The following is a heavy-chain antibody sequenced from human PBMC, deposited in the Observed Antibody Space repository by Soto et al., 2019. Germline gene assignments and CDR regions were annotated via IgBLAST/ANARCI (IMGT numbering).Heavy chain of an antibody. D-gene: IGHD2-15*01. J-gene: IGHJ3*02. CDR1: GYTFTSYA. CDR2: INAGNGNT. CDR3: ARVRYCSGGSCYLSPDAFDI. Sequence: ASVKVSCKASGYTFTSYAMHWVRQAPGQRLEWMGWINAGNGNTKYSQKFQGRVTITRGTSASTAYMELSSLRSEDTAVYYCARVRYCSGGSCYLSPDAFDIWGQGTMVTVSS. V-gene: IGHV1-3*01.